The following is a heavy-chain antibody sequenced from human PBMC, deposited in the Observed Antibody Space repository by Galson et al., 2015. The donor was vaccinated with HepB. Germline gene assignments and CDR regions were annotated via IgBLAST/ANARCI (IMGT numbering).Heavy chain of an antibody. J-gene: IGHJ4*02. CDR2: ISYDGSNK. Sequence: SLRLSCAASGFTFSSYGMHWVRQAPGKGLEWVAGISYDGSNKYYADSVKGRFTISRDNSKNTLYLQMNSLRAEDTAVYYCAKEYSGSYYFFDYWGQGTLVTVSS. CDR1: GFTFSSYG. D-gene: IGHD1-26*01. CDR3: AKEYSGSYYFFDY. V-gene: IGHV3-30*18.